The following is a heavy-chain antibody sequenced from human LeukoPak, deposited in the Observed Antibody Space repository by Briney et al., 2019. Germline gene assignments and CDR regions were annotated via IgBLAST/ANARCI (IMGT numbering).Heavy chain of an antibody. CDR1: GFTVSSNY. CDR2: IYSGGDT. D-gene: IGHD1-26*01. V-gene: IGHV3-53*01. CDR3: ARNNGGREVVGDWFDP. J-gene: IGHJ5*02. Sequence: GGSLRLSCAAPGFTVSSNYMSWVRQAPGKGLERVSLIYSGGDTYYADSVRGRFTISRDNSKNTLYLQMYSLRAEDTAVYYCARNNGGREVVGDWFDPWGQGTLVTVSS.